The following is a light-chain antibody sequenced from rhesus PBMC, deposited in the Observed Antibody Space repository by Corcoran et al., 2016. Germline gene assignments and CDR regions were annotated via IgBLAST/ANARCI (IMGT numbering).Light chain of an antibody. CDR3: MQVLEFPLT. CDR1: QSLLDSNDGNTY. CDR2: EVS. J-gene: IGKJ3*01. Sequence: IVMTQTPLFLPVTPGEPASISCRSSQSLLDSNDGNTYLDWYLQKPGHSPQLLISEVSNRASGVPERFSGSGADTDFTLKISRVEAEDVGVYYCMQVLEFPLTFGPGTKLDI. V-gene: IGKV2-104*02.